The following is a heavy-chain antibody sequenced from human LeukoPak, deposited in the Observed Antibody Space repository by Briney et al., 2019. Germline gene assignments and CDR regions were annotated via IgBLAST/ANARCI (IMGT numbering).Heavy chain of an antibody. CDR3: ARGTTRERSFDY. CDR2: IHPSGST. J-gene: IGHJ4*02. D-gene: IGHD1-26*01. Sequence: PSETLSLTCTVSGDSISSYYWSWIRQPAGKGLEWIGRIHPSGSTNYNPSLKSRVTLSVDTSKNQFSLKLSSVTAADTAVYYCARGTTRERSFDYWGQGTLVTVSS. CDR1: GDSISSYY. V-gene: IGHV4-4*07.